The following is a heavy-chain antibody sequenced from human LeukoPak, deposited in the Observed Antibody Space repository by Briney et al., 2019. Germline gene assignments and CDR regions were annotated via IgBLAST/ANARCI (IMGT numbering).Heavy chain of an antibody. CDR2: IKQDGSAK. CDR3: ARDVWGNDY. J-gene: IGHJ4*02. V-gene: IGHV3-7*01. CDR1: GFTFSSYS. D-gene: IGHD3-16*01. Sequence: GGSLRLSCAASGFTFSSYSMNWVRQAPGKGLEWVANIKQDGSAKYYVGSVKGRFTISRDNAKNSLYLQMSSLRAEDTAVYYCARDVWGNDYWGQGTLVTVSS.